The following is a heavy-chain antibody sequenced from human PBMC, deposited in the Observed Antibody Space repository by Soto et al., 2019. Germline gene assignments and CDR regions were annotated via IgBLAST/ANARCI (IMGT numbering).Heavy chain of an antibody. J-gene: IGHJ2*01. CDR3: ARDIAAAGTHWYFDL. V-gene: IGHV1-69*08. CDR1: GGTFSSYT. Sequence: QVQLVQSGAEVKKPGSSVKVSCKASGGTFSSYTISWVRQAPGQGLEWMGRIIPILGIANYAQKFQGRVTITADKSTSTAYMELSSLRSEYTAVYYCARDIAAAGTHWYFDLWGRSTLVTVSS. D-gene: IGHD6-13*01. CDR2: IIPILGIA.